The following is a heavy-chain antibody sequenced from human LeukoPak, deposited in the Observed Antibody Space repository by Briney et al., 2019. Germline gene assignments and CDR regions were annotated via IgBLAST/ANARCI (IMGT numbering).Heavy chain of an antibody. CDR1: GFTFDDYA. CDR2: ISWNSGSI. CDR3: AKDTGDFWSGYFDN. J-gene: IGHJ4*02. Sequence: GGSLRLSCAASGFTFDDYAMHWVRQAPGKGLEWVSGISWNSGSIGYADSVKGRFTISRDNAKNSLYLQMNSLRTEDTALYYCAKDTGDFWSGYFDNWGQGTLVTVSS. D-gene: IGHD3-3*01. V-gene: IGHV3-9*01.